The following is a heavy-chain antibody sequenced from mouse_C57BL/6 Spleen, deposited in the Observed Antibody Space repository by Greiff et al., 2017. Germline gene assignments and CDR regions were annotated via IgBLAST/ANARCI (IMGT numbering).Heavy chain of an antibody. CDR3: ARGDVFYVPFAY. Sequence: QVQLQQPGAELVRPGSSVKLSCKASGYTFTSYWMHWVKQRPIQGLEWIGNIDPSDSETHYNQKFKDKATLTVDKSSSTAYMQLSSLTSEDSAVYYCARGDVFYVPFAYWGQGTLVTVSA. CDR2: IDPSDSET. J-gene: IGHJ3*01. D-gene: IGHD2-3*01. CDR1: GYTFTSYW. V-gene: IGHV1-52*01.